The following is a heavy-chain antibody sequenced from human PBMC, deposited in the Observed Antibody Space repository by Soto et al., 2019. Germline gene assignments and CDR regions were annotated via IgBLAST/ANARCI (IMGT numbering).Heavy chain of an antibody. Sequence: EVQLLESGGGLVQPGGSLRLSCGVSGFTFNDFEMNWVRQAPGKGLEWLAYIDGSGTTKKYADSVRGRFTISRDNPNNSLFWQIATLVPPETLIYSVARESGRFNSWGQGTLVSVSS. CDR3: ARESGRFNS. J-gene: IGHJ4*02. V-gene: IGHV3-48*03. CDR1: GFTFNDFE. CDR2: IDGSGTTK.